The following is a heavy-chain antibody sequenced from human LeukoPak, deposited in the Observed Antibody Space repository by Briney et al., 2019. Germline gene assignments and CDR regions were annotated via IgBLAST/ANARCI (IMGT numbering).Heavy chain of an antibody. V-gene: IGHV3-53*01. J-gene: IGHJ3*02. CDR1: GVTVSSSY. D-gene: IGHD1-26*01. Sequence: GGSLRLSCAACGVTVSSSYMSWVRQAPGKGLEWVSEIYSDGSTYYAASVKGRFSISRDNSKNTVYLQMNSLRAEDTAVYYCARDLREHGVFDIWGQGTMVTVSS. CDR3: ARDLREHGVFDI. CDR2: IYSDGST.